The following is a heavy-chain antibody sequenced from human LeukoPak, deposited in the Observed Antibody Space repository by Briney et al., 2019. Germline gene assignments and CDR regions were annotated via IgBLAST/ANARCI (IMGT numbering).Heavy chain of an antibody. D-gene: IGHD2-2*01. CDR2: ISAYNGNT. J-gene: IGHJ4*02. Sequence: ASVKVSCKASGYTFTSYGISWVRQAPGQGHEWMGWISAYNGNTNYAQKLQGRVTMTTDTSTSTAYMELRSLTSDDTAVYYCASDHVFPIVVVPAASYYFDYWGQGTLVTVSS. CDR3: ASDHVFPIVVVPAASYYFDY. V-gene: IGHV1-18*01. CDR1: GYTFTSYG.